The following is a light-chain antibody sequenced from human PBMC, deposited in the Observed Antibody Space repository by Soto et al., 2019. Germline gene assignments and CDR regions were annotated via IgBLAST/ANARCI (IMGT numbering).Light chain of an antibody. CDR2: DAS. Sequence: IQLTQSPSTLSASVGDTVTVTCRASQSISSWLAWYQQKPGKAPKLLIYDASSLESGVPSRFSGSGSGTEFTLTISSLQPDDFATYYCQQYNSYETFGQGTKVDIK. CDR3: QQYNSYET. V-gene: IGKV1-5*01. CDR1: QSISSW. J-gene: IGKJ1*01.